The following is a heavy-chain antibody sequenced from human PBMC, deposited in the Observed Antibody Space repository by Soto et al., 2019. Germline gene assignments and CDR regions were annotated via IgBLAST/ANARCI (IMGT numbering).Heavy chain of an antibody. Sequence: EMQLVESGGGWIQPGESLRLSCAASGFSVSSTSMNWVRQAPGKGLEWVSVIHSDVTTYFADSVKGRFIISRDNSKNMLYLQMNSLRAEDTAIYYCARELSGSWYNWFDPWGQGTLVTVSS. J-gene: IGHJ5*02. CDR3: ARELSGSWYNWFDP. V-gene: IGHV3-53*01. CDR2: IHSDVTT. D-gene: IGHD6-13*01. CDR1: GFSVSSTS.